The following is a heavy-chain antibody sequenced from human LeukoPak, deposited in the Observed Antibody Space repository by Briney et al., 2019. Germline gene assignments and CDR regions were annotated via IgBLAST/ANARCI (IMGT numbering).Heavy chain of an antibody. Sequence: PSDTLSLTCTVSAPSIISYYWSCIRHPPGKGLEWSGYISYSGSTNSNPSLKSRVIISVDTSKNQFSMKLSSVTAADAAVYYCARGGTAGTNLNWFDPWGQGTLVTVSS. J-gene: IGHJ5*02. CDR2: ISYSGST. V-gene: IGHV4-59*07. CDR3: ARGGTAGTNLNWFDP. CDR1: APSIISYY. D-gene: IGHD1-1*01.